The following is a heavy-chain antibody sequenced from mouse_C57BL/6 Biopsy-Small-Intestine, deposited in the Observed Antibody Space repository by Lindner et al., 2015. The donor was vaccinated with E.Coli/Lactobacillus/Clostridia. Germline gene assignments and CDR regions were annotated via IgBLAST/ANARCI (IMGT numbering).Heavy chain of an antibody. V-gene: IGHV1-31*01. J-gene: IGHJ1*01. Sequence: VQLQESGPELVKPGASVKISCKASGYSITGYYMHWVKQSHGNILDWIGYIHPYNWFSSYNQKFKGKATLTVDKSSSTVYMELRSLTSEDSAVYYCASPTMVTGGYFDVWGSGTAVTVSS. D-gene: IGHD2-9*01. CDR3: ASPTMVTGGYFDV. CDR1: GYSITGYY. CDR2: IHPYNWFS.